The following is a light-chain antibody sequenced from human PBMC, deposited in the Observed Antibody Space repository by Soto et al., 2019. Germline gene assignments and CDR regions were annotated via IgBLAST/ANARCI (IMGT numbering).Light chain of an antibody. V-gene: IGLV1-40*01. CDR3: QSYDSSLSAYV. CDR2: GNS. J-gene: IGLJ1*01. Sequence: VLTQPPSVSGAPGQRVTISCTGSSSNIGAGFDVHWYQQLPGTAPKLLVYGNSNRPSGVPDRFSGSKSGTSASLAVTGLQAGDEADYYCQSYDSSLSAYVFGTGTKVTVL. CDR1: SSNIGAGFD.